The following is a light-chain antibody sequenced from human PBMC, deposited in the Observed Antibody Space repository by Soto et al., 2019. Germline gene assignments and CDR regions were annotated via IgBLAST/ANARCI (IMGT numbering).Light chain of an antibody. Sequence: DIQMTQSPSTLSASLGDRVTITCRASQSISSWLAWYQQKPGKAPNLLIYDASSLQSGVPSRFSGSGSGTEFTLTISSLQPDDFATYYCQQYNSYSTFGQGTKVDIK. J-gene: IGKJ2*01. CDR1: QSISSW. CDR3: QQYNSYST. CDR2: DAS. V-gene: IGKV1-5*01.